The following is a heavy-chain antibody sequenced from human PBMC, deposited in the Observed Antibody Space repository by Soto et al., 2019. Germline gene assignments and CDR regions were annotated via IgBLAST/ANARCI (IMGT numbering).Heavy chain of an antibody. CDR3: ARGNRDGYNSGFDY. CDR2: SIPIFGTA. D-gene: IGHD5-12*01. Sequence: GASVKVSCKASGGTFSSYAISWVRQAPGQGLEGMGGSIPIFGTANYAQKFQGRVTITADESTSTAYMELSSLRSEDTAVYYCARGNRDGYNSGFDYWGQGTLVTVSS. V-gene: IGHV1-69*13. CDR1: GGTFSSYA. J-gene: IGHJ4*02.